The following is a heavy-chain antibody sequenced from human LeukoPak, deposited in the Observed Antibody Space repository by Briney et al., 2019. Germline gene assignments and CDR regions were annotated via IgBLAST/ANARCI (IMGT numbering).Heavy chain of an antibody. V-gene: IGHV4-39*07. CDR3: ARAPGIAVFGRQRWFDP. CDR1: GGSISSSSYY. D-gene: IGHD6-19*01. J-gene: IGHJ5*02. Sequence: PSETLSLTCTVSGGSISSSSYYWGWIRQPPGKGLEWIGSIYYSGSTNYNPSLKSRVTISVDTSKNQFSLKLSSVTAADTAVYYCARAPGIAVFGRQRWFDPWGQGTLVTVSS. CDR2: IYYSGST.